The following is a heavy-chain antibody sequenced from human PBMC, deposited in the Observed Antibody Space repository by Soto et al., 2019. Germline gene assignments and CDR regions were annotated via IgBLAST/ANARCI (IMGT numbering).Heavy chain of an antibody. CDR2: INAGNGNT. J-gene: IGHJ4*02. V-gene: IGHV1-3*01. CDR1: GYSFTSYA. CDR3: ARXSGXYYWDD. Sequence: QVQLVQSGAEVKKPGASVKVSCKASGYSFTSYAMHWVRXAXGXRLEWMGWINAGNGNTKYSQKFQGRVTITRDTXXXXXXXXXXXXXXXXXXXXXCARXSGXYYWDDWGQGTLVTVSS. D-gene: IGHD2-15*01.